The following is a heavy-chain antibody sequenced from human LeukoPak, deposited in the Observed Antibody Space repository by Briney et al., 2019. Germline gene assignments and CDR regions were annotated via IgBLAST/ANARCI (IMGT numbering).Heavy chain of an antibody. CDR1: GFTFSSYW. D-gene: IGHD2-2*01. CDR2: IKQDGSEK. V-gene: IGHV3-7*01. J-gene: IGHJ4*02. Sequence: GGSLRLSCAASGFTFSSYWMSWVRQAPGKGLEWVANIKQDGSEKYYVDSVKGRFTISRDNAKNSLYLQMNSLTAEDTAVYYCAREDCSSTSCYDPSVSDYWGQGTLVTVSS. CDR3: AREDCSSTSCYDPSVSDY.